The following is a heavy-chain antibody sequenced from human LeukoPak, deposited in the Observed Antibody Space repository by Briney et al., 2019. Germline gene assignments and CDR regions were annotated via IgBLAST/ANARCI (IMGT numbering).Heavy chain of an antibody. J-gene: IGHJ3*02. V-gene: IGHV4-59*01. CDR3: ARGYCRGTSCNRYTFDM. D-gene: IGHD2-2*01. Sequence: SETLSLTCTVSDGSISSYYWSWIRQSPGKGLEWIGYNYYSGSTNYNPSLKGRVTISVDTSKNQFSLKLSSVTAADTAVYYCARGYCRGTSCNRYTFDMWGQGTMVTVSS. CDR1: DGSISSYY. CDR2: NYYSGST.